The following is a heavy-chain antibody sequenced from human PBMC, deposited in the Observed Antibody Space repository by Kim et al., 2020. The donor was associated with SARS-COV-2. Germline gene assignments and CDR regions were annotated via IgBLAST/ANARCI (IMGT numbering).Heavy chain of an antibody. J-gene: IGHJ4*02. CDR3: ARGPGTNGRSDY. D-gene: IGHD2-8*01. CDR1: GGSFSGYY. CDR2: INHSGST. V-gene: IGHV4-34*01. Sequence: SETLSLTCADYGGSFSGYYWSWIRQPPGKGLEWIGEINHSGSTNYSPSLKSRVNISVDTSKNQFSLKLSSVTAADTAVYYCARGPGTNGRSDYWVQRTLVTVSS.